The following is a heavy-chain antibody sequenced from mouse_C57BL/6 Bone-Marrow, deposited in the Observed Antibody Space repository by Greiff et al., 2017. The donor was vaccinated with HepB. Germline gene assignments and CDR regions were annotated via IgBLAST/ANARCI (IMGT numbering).Heavy chain of an antibody. CDR3: AREDDYGSGYFDV. Sequence: QVQLQQPGAELVKPGASVKLSCKASGYTFTSYWIHWVKQRPGQGLEWIGMIHPNSGSTNYNEKFKSKATLTVDKSSSTAYMQLSSLTSEDSAVYYCAREDDYGSGYFDVWGTGTTVTVSS. J-gene: IGHJ1*03. V-gene: IGHV1-64*01. CDR1: GYTFTSYW. D-gene: IGHD2-4*01. CDR2: IHPNSGST.